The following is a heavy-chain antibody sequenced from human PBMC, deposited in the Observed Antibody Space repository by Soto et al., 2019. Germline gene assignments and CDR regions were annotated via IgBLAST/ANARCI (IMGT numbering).Heavy chain of an antibody. CDR3: ARDGARIDSSGKFDY. CDR1: GFKFTDYG. D-gene: IGHD3-22*01. CDR2: SWFDGSIA. V-gene: IGHV3-33*01. J-gene: IGHJ4*02. Sequence: QVQLVESGGGVVQPGRSLRLSCVASGFKFTDYGLNWVRQTPGKGLEWVAISWFDGSIAYYAESVKGRFTISRDDSRNTVYLHMISLRGEDTSMYYCARDGARIDSSGKFDYWGQGTQVTVSS.